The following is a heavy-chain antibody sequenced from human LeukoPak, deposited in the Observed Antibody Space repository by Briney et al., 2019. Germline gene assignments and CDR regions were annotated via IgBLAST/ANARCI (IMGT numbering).Heavy chain of an antibody. CDR1: GFTFSSYS. D-gene: IGHD3-22*01. J-gene: IGHJ4*02. V-gene: IGHV3-21*01. CDR2: ISSSSSYI. Sequence: GGSLRLSCAASGFTFSSYSMNWVRRAPGKGLEWVSSISSSSSYIYYADSVKGRFTISRDNAKNSLYLQMNSLRAEDTAVYYCARDYYDSSGSVDYWGQGTLVTVSS. CDR3: ARDYYDSSGSVDY.